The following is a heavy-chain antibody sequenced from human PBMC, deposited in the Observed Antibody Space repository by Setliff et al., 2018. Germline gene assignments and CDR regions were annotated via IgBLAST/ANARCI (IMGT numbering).Heavy chain of an antibody. J-gene: IGHJ4*02. D-gene: IGHD3-10*01. CDR1: GFTFSIYS. V-gene: IGHV3-21*01. Sequence: PGGSLRLSCAASGFTFSIYSMNWVRQAPGKGLEWVSSISGSSSNFIYYADSVKGRFTISRDNAKNSLFLQMDNLRAEDTAQYFCARDSSHFIRVLDSWGQGTLVTVSS. CDR2: ISGSSSNFI. CDR3: ARDSSHFIRVLDS.